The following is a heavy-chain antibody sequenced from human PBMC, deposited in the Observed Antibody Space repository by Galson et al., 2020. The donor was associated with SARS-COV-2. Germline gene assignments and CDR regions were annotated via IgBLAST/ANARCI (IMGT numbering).Heavy chain of an antibody. J-gene: IGHJ4*02. CDR3: ARDIYYGSGVFDF. CDR1: GYTFSSYA. V-gene: IGHV1-18*01. CDR2: ISAYDGNT. Sequence: ASVKVSCKASGYTFSSYAFSWVRQAPGQGLEWMGWISAYDGNTNYARNLQGRVSMTTDTSTRTAYMELRSLRSDDTAVYYCARDIYYGSGVFDFWGQGTLVTVSS. D-gene: IGHD3-10*01.